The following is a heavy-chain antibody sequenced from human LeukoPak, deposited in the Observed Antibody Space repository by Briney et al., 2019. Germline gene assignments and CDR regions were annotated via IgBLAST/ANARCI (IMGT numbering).Heavy chain of an antibody. Sequence: SETLSLTCLVSGGSISRYYWSWIRPPPGKGLEWIGYIYYSGSTNYNPSLKSRVTISVDTPKNQFSLKLSSVTAADTAVYYCARGYSSGDHYYYYGMDVWGQGTTVTVSS. CDR1: GGSISRYY. V-gene: IGHV4-59*01. D-gene: IGHD6-19*01. J-gene: IGHJ6*02. CDR2: IYYSGST. CDR3: ARGYSSGDHYYYYGMDV.